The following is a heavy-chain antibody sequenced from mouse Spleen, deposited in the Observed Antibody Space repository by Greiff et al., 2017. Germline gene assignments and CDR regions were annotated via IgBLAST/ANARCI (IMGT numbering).Heavy chain of an antibody. Sequence: QVQLKQSGAELARPGASVKMSCKASGYTFTSYTMHWVKQRPGQGLEWIGYINPSSGYTKYNQKFKDKATLTADKSSSTAYMQLSSLTSEDSAVYYCARSPVVATGGYFDYWGQGTTLTVSS. CDR3: ARSPVVATGGYFDY. CDR1: GYTFTSYT. CDR2: INPSSGYT. J-gene: IGHJ2*01. D-gene: IGHD1-1*01. V-gene: IGHV1-4*01.